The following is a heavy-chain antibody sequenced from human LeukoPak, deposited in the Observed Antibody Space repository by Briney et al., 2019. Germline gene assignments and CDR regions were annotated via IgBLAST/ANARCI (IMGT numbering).Heavy chain of an antibody. V-gene: IGHV3-9*01. J-gene: IGHJ4*02. CDR3: AKDWSYGGNSWKYFGS. D-gene: IGHD4-23*01. CDR2: ISWNSGSV. CDR1: GFTFDDYA. Sequence: PGGSLRLSCAASGFTFDDYAMHWVRQAPGKGLEWVSGISWNSGSVDYADSAKGRFTISRDNAKNSLYLQMNSLRADDTAFYYCAKDWSYGGNSWKYFGSWGQGILVTVSS.